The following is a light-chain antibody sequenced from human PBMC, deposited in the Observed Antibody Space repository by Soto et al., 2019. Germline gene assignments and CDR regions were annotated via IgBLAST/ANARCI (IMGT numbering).Light chain of an antibody. J-gene: IGLJ2*01. V-gene: IGLV2-14*01. CDR2: EVS. CDR1: SSDVGGYNY. Sequence: QSVLTQPASVSGSPGQSITISCTGTSSDVGGYNYVSWYQQHPGKAPKLMIYEVSNRPPGVSNRFSGSKSGNTASLTISGLQAEDEADYYCSSYTSSNTPVVFGGGTKLTVL. CDR3: SSYTSSNTPVV.